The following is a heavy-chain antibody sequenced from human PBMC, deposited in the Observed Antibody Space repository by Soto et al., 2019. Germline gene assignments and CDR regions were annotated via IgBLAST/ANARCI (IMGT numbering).Heavy chain of an antibody. V-gene: IGHV3-7*01. Sequence: GGSLRLSCAASGFTFTIYWMSWVRQAPGKGLEWVANIKQDGSEKYYVDSVKGRFTISRDNAKNSLFLQMNSLRAEDTAVYYCARDRQRGTYYGPVIFDYWGQGDMVTVSS. J-gene: IGHJ4*02. CDR1: GFTFTIYW. D-gene: IGHD1-26*01. CDR2: IKQDGSEK. CDR3: ARDRQRGTYYGPVIFDY.